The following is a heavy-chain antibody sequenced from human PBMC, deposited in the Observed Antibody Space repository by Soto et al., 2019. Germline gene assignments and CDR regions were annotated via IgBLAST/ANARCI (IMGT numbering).Heavy chain of an antibody. V-gene: IGHV1-18*01. D-gene: IGHD2-15*01. CDR3: ARDLCSDCCFDP. CDR2: ISAYNGNT. J-gene: IGHJ5*01. Sequence: QVQLVQSGDEVKKPGASVKVSCKASGYTFTSYGISWVRQAPGQGPEWMGWISAYNGNTKYAQKLQGRVTMSTDTPTSTASTELRTLGSDDTAVYYCARDLCSDCCFDPWDQGTPVTVPS. CDR1: GYTFTSYG.